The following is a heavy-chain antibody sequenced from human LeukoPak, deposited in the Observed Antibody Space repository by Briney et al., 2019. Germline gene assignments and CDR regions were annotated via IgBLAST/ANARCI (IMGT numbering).Heavy chain of an antibody. J-gene: IGHJ4*02. D-gene: IGHD6-6*01. Sequence: PSETLSLTCAVYGGSFSGYYWTWIRQSPGKGLEWIGEINHSGNTNYNPSLKSRVTLSVDTSKNQFSLKLTSVTAADTAVYYCAKAVYKGAVPNYFDYWGQGTLVTVSS. V-gene: IGHV4-34*01. CDR3: AKAVYKGAVPNYFDY. CDR2: INHSGNT. CDR1: GGSFSGYY.